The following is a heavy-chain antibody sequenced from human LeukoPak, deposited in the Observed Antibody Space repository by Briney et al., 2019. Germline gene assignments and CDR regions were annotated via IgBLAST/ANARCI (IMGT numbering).Heavy chain of an antibody. CDR2: ISSSSSYI. J-gene: IGHJ3*02. D-gene: IGHD5-12*01. CDR1: GFTFSSYS. V-gene: IGHV3-21*01. Sequence: GGSLRLSCAASGFTFSSYSMNWVRQAPGKGLEWVSSISSSSSYIYYADSVKGRFTISRDNAKNSLYLQMNSLRAEDTAVYYCAREGGSDAFDIWGQGTMVTVSS. CDR3: AREGGSDAFDI.